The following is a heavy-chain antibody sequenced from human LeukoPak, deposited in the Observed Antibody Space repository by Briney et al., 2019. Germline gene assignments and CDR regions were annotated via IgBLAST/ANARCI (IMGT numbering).Heavy chain of an antibody. V-gene: IGHV4-4*02. CDR1: GGSISRSNW. CDR3: ARADLAAGGGWFDP. J-gene: IGHJ5*02. Sequence: PSETLSLTCAVSGGSISRSNWWSWVRQSPGKGLEWIGEIYDNGSTNYNPSLKSRVTISVDTSKNQFSLKLSSVTAADTAVYYRARADLAAGGGWFDPWGQGTLVTVSS. CDR2: IYDNGST. D-gene: IGHD6-13*01.